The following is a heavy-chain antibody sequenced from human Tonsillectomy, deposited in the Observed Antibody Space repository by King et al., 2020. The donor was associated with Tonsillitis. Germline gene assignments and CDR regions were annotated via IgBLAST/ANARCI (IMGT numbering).Heavy chain of an antibody. J-gene: IGHJ4*02. CDR2: ILLRCRTI. Sequence: QLVQSGGGLVQPGGSLRLSCAASGFTFSNYDIHWFRQAPVPGLACVSSILLRCRTIYYADSVKGRFTISRDNAKNSLYLQMNSLRAEDTAVYYCARDRGGVQLWSHGYFDYWGQGTLVTVSS. CDR3: ARDRGGVQLWSHGYFDY. V-gene: IGHV3-48*03. CDR1: GFTFSNYD. D-gene: IGHD5-18*01.